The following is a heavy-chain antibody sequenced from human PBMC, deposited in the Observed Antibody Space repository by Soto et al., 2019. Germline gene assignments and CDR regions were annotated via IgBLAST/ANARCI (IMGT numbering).Heavy chain of an antibody. V-gene: IGHV3-74*01. Sequence: EVQLVESGGGLVQPGESLRLSCAASGFTFSNYWMHWVRQAPGKGLVWVSRIDSDGSRITYADFVKGRFTISRDNAKNRVYRHMNVLTAENRAVYYCERTGLVVAVAPREAFGGQEPRSPVSP. D-gene: IGHD2-15*01. CDR1: GFTFSNYW. CDR2: IDSDGSRI. J-gene: IGHJ4*02. CDR3: ERTGLVVAVAPREAF.